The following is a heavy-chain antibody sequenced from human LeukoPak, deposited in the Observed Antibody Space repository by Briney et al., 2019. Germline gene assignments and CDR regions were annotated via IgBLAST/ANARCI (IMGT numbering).Heavy chain of an antibody. CDR2: IIPIFGTA. J-gene: IGHJ4*02. V-gene: IGHV1-69*13. CDR3: ARDPPVGVVPAAQDY. Sequence: SVEVSCKASGGTFSSYAISWVRQAPGQGLEWMGGIIPIFGTANYAQKFQGRVTITADESTSTAYMELSSLRSEDTAVYYCARDPPVGVVPAAQDYWGQGTLVTVSS. CDR1: GGTFSSYA. D-gene: IGHD2-2*01.